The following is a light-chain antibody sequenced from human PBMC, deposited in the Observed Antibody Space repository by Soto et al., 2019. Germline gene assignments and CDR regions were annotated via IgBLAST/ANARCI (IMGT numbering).Light chain of an antibody. Sequence: DIQMTQSPSTLSGSVGDRVTITCRASQTISSWLAWYQQKPGKAPKLLIYKASTLKSGVPSRFSGSGSGTEFTLTISSLQPDDFATYYCQQYGRSPWTFGQGTKVDIK. CDR3: QQYGRSPWT. CDR1: QTISSW. V-gene: IGKV1-5*03. J-gene: IGKJ1*01. CDR2: KAS.